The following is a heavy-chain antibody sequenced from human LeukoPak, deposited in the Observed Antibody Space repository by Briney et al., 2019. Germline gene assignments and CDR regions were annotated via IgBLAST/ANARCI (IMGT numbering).Heavy chain of an antibody. CDR1: GFTFSSYW. V-gene: IGHV3-74*01. CDR2: INSVGHSL. CDR3: ARGGVAGGMDV. Sequence: GGSLRLSCAASGFTFSSYWMHWVRQAPGEGLVWVSRINSVGHSLDYADSVKGRFTISRDNAKNTLHLQMNSLRAEDTAVYYCARGGVAGGMDVWGQGTTVTVPS. D-gene: IGHD6-19*01. J-gene: IGHJ6*02.